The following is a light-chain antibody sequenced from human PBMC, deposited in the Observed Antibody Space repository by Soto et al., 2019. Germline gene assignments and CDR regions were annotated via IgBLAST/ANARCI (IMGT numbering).Light chain of an antibody. J-gene: IGKJ4*01. CDR2: SAS. CDR1: RSVSSY. CDR3: QQYSSSPLT. Sequence: VLTQSPATMSLSPGERPTLSCRASRSVSSYIAWYQQKPVQAPRLLIHSASRRATGIPDRFSGSRSGTDFTLTISRLEPADSDVYYCQQYSSSPLTFGGGPKVDI. V-gene: IGKV3-20*01.